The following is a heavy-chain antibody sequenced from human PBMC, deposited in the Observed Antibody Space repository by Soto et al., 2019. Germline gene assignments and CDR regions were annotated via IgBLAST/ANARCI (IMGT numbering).Heavy chain of an antibody. CDR2: INSYNGNT. Sequence: DSVKVSCKASGYTFTSYGISWVRQAPGQGLEWMGWINSYNGNTNYAQKLQGRVTMTTDTSTSTAYMELRSLRSDDTAVYYCAREPVAGIWFDPWGQGTLVTVS. J-gene: IGHJ5*02. CDR3: AREPVAGIWFDP. V-gene: IGHV1-18*01. CDR1: GYTFTSYG. D-gene: IGHD6-19*01.